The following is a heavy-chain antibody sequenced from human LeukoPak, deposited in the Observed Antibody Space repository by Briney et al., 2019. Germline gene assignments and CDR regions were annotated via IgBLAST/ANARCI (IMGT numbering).Heavy chain of an antibody. Sequence: SETLSLTCADYGGSFSGYYWSWIRQPPGKGLEWIGEINHSGSTNYNPSLKSRVTISVDTSKNQFSLKLSSVTAADTAVYYCARGRTAGNWGQGTLVTVSS. CDR3: ARGRTAGN. CDR2: INHSGST. D-gene: IGHD6-25*01. CDR1: GGSFSGYY. V-gene: IGHV4-34*01. J-gene: IGHJ4*02.